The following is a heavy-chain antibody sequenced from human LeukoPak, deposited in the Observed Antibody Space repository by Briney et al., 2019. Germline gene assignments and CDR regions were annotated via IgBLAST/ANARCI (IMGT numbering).Heavy chain of an antibody. CDR3: ARPYYDFWSGYYHFDY. CDR2: IYYSGST. Sequence: SETLSLTCTVSGGSISSGSYYWRWIRQPPGKGLEWIGYIYYSGSTNYNPSLKSRVTISVDTSKNQFSLKLSSVTAADTAVYYCARPYYDFWSGYYHFDYWGQGTLVTVSS. CDR1: GGSISSGSYY. D-gene: IGHD3-3*01. V-gene: IGHV4-61*01. J-gene: IGHJ4*02.